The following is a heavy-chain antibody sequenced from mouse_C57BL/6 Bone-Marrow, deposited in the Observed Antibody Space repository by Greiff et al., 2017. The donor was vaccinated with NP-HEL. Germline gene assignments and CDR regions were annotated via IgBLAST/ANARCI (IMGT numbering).Heavy chain of an antibody. CDR2: SRNKANDYTT. CDR1: GFTFSDFY. J-gene: IGHJ3*01. CDR3: ARDASYYRGFAY. D-gene: IGHD1-1*01. V-gene: IGHV7-1*01. Sequence: EVKVVESGGGLVQSGRSLRLSCATSGFTFSDFYMEWVRQAPGKGLEWIAASRNKANDYTTEYSASVKGRFIVSRDTSQSILYLQMNALRAEDTAIYYCARDASYYRGFAYWGQVTLVTVSA.